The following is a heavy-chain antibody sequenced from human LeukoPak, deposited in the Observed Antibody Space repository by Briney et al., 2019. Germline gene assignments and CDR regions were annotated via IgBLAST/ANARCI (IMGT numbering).Heavy chain of an antibody. CDR3: ARGDGGNFLDWFDP. V-gene: IGHV1-2*02. Sequence: GASVKVSCKASGGTFSSYAISWVRQAPGQGLEWMGWINPNSGGTNYAQKFQGRVTMTRDTSISTAYMELSRLRSDDTAVYYCARGDGGNFLDWFDPWGQGALVTVSS. CDR1: GGTFSSYA. D-gene: IGHD4-23*01. CDR2: INPNSGGT. J-gene: IGHJ5*02.